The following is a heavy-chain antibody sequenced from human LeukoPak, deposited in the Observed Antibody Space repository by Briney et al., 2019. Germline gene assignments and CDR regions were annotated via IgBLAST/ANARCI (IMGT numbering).Heavy chain of an antibody. Sequence: GGSLRLSCAASGFTFSSHGMNWVRQAPGKGMEWVSGVTGSGGTTYYADSVKGRFTVSRDNSKNTLYLQMNSLRAEDTAVYYCAKVYGSGSSLDYWGQGTLVTVSS. CDR3: AKVYGSGSSLDY. CDR1: GFTFSSHG. CDR2: VTGSGGTT. V-gene: IGHV3-23*01. D-gene: IGHD3-10*01. J-gene: IGHJ4*02.